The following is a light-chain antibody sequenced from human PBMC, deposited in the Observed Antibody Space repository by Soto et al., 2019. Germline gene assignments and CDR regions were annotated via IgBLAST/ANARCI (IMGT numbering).Light chain of an antibody. CDR1: QSISSW. CDR2: KAS. V-gene: IGKV1-5*03. J-gene: IGKJ2*01. CDR3: QQYNTFPYT. Sequence: DIQMTQSPSTLSAFVGDRVIITCRASQSISSWVAWYQQKPGKAPKLLIYKASSLESGVPSRFSGSGSGTEFTLTISSLQPDDFATYYCQQYNTFPYTFGQGTKLEI.